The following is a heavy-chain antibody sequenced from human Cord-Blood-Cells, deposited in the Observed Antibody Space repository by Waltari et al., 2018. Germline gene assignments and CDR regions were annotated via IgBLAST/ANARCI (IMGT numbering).Heavy chain of an antibody. J-gene: IGHJ4*02. CDR3: ARGQQQLVTLDY. D-gene: IGHD6-13*01. Sequence: QVQLQESGPGLVKPSGTLSLTCAVPGGPISSSTWWRWVRQPPGKGLEWIGEIYHRGSTNYNPSLKSRVTISVDKSKNQFSLKLSSVTAADTAVYYCARGQQQLVTLDYWGQGTLVIVPS. CDR1: GGPISSSTW. CDR2: IYHRGST. V-gene: IGHV4-4*02.